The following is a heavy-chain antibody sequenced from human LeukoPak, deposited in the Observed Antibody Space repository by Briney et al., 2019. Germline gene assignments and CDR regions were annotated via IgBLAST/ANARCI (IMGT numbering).Heavy chain of an antibody. CDR1: GYSFADYY. CDR3: ATNFFVRDNINWFDP. Sequence: GASVKVSCKASGYSFADYYMHWMRQAPGHGLEWRGWIKPNSGDTRSAQKFQASVIMTSYTSTGTAYMELSSLRYDDTAVFYCATNFFVRDNINWFDPWGQGTLVTVSS. V-gene: IGHV1-2*02. CDR2: IKPNSGDT. D-gene: IGHD3-10*01. J-gene: IGHJ5*02.